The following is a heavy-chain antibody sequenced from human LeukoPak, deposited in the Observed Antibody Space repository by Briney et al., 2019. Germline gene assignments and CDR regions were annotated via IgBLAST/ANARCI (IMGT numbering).Heavy chain of an antibody. CDR3: ARAPGSSPTEFDD. CDR2: IYHSGST. V-gene: IGHV4-38-2*02. CDR1: GYSISSGYY. Sequence: KTSETLSLTCTVSGYSISSGYYWGWIRQPPGKGLERIGSIYHSGSTYYNPSLKSRVTISVDSSKNQFSLKLSSVTAADTAVYYCARAPGSSPTEFDDWGQGTLVTVSS. D-gene: IGHD1-26*01. J-gene: IGHJ4*02.